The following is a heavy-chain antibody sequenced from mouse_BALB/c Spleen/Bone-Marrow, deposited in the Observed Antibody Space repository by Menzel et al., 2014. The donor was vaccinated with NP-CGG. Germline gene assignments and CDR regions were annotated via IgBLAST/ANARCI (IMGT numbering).Heavy chain of an antibody. V-gene: IGHV1-20*02. J-gene: IGHJ4*01. CDR2: INPYNGDT. D-gene: IGHD2-3*01. CDR3: AREGLLRAMDY. CDR1: GYSFTGYF. Sequence: EVKLVESGPELVEPGASVKISCKASGYSFTGYFMNWVMQSHGKSLEWIGRINPYNGDTFYNQKFKGKATLTVDKSSSTAHMELRSLASEDSAVYYCAREGLLRAMDYWGQGTSVTVSS.